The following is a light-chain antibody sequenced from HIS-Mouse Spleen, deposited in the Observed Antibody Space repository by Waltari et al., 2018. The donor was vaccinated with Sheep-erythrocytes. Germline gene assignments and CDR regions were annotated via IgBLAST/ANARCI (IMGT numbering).Light chain of an antibody. CDR1: QSVSSY. V-gene: IGKV3-11*01. Sequence: IVLTQSPATLSLSPCERATLSCRASQSVSSYLAWYQQKPGQAPRLLIYDASNRATGIPARFSGSGSGTDFTLTISSLEPEDFAVYYCQQRSNWYTFGQGTKLEIK. J-gene: IGKJ2*01. CDR3: QQRSNWYT. CDR2: DAS.